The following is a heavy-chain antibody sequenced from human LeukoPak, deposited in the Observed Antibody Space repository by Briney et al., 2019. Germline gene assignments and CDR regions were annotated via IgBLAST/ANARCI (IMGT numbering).Heavy chain of an antibody. J-gene: IGHJ5*01. Sequence: GASVKVSCKASGYTFTGYYIHWVRQAPGQGLEWMGRINCNGGGTSYAQKFQGRVTMTRDTSISTAYMELDRLTSDDTAVYYCAREFGPYPRFSLFRPLGQGTLVTVSS. V-gene: IGHV1-2*06. CDR2: INCNGGGT. D-gene: IGHD2-2*01. CDR1: GYTFTGYY. CDR3: AREFGPYPRFSLFRP.